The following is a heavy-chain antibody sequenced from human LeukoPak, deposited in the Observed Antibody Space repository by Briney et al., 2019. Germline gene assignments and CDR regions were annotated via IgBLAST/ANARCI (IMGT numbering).Heavy chain of an antibody. V-gene: IGHV4-4*07. CDR1: GGSISSYY. J-gene: IGHJ6*03. Sequence: SETLSLTCTVSGGSISSYYWSWIRQPAGKGLEWIGRIYTSGSTNYNPSLKSRATMSVDTSKNQFSLKLSSVTAAGTAVYYCARDGEDIVVVPAANHYYYYYYMDVWGKGTTVTVSS. CDR2: IYTSGST. D-gene: IGHD2-2*01. CDR3: ARDGEDIVVVPAANHYYYYYYMDV.